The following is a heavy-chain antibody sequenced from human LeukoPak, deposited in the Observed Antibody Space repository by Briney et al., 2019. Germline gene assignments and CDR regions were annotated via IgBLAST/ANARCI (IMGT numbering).Heavy chain of an antibody. Sequence: PGGSLRLSCAASGFTFSSYAMSWVRQAPGKGLAWVSVISSSGGNTNYADPVKGRFTISRDNSKNTLYLQMNSLRAEDTAVYYCAKSPAVDAAFDIWGQGTMVTVYS. CDR1: GFTFSSYA. CDR3: AKSPAVDAAFDI. J-gene: IGHJ3*02. D-gene: IGHD4-23*01. V-gene: IGHV3-23*01. CDR2: ISSSGGNT.